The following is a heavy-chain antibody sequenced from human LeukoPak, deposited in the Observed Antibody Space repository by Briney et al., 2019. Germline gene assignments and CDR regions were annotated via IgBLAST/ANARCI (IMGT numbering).Heavy chain of an antibody. CDR2: INQDGSGK. D-gene: IGHD3-3*01. Sequence: GGSLRLSCAASGFTFSSFWMSWVRQAPGKGLEWVANINQDGSGKYYVDSVKGRFTISRDNAKNSLYLQMNSLRAEDTAVYYCAREGASSERFLEWLLDYWGQGTLVTVSS. CDR3: AREGASSERFLEWLLDY. CDR1: GFTFSSFW. J-gene: IGHJ4*02. V-gene: IGHV3-7*01.